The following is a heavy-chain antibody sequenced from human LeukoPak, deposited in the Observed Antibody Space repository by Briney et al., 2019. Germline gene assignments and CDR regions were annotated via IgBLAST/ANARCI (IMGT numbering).Heavy chain of an antibody. CDR1: GYTFTGYY. D-gene: IGHD3-10*01. V-gene: IGHV1-2*04. Sequence: ASVKVSCKASGYTFTGYYMHWVRQAPGQGLEWMGWINPNSGGTNYAQKFQGWVTMTRDTSISTAYMELSRLRSDDTAVYYCARVYGSGSYASYYFDYWGQGTLVTVSS. CDR3: ARVYGSGSYASYYFDY. J-gene: IGHJ4*02. CDR2: INPNSGGT.